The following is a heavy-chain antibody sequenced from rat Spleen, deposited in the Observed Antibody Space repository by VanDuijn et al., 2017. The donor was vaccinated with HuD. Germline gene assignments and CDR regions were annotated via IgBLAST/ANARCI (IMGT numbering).Heavy chain of an antibody. J-gene: IGHJ1*01. CDR1: GFTFSDYN. D-gene: IGHD1-2*01. Sequence: EVQLVESGGGLVQPGRSLKLSCAASGFTFSDYNMAWVRQAPKKGLEWVATIIYDGSRTYYRDSVKGRFTISRDNAKSTLYLQMDSLRSEDTATYYCATHSSLYYSSYMGYYWYFDFWGPGTMVTVSS. V-gene: IGHV5S10*01. CDR3: ATHSSLYYSSYMGYYWYFDF. CDR2: IIYDGSRT.